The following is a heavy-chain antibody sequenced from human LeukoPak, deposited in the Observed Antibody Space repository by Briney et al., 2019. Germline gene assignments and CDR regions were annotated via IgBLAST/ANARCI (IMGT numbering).Heavy chain of an antibody. J-gene: IGHJ5*02. D-gene: IGHD3-10*01. V-gene: IGHV1-2*02. CDR1: GFTFTGYY. CDR2: LNPNSGGT. CDR3: VRVASGPNDGSWFDP. Sequence: ASVKVSCKTSGFTFTGYYIHWVRLAHGQGLEGMGLLNPNSGGTNYAQKFQGRVTLTRDTSISTAYMYLSSLRSDDTALYYCVRVASGPNDGSWFDPWGQGTLVTVSS.